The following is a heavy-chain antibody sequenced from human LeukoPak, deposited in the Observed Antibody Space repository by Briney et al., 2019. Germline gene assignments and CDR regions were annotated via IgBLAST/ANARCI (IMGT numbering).Heavy chain of an antibody. D-gene: IGHD3-10*01. J-gene: IGHJ4*02. CDR3: ARESRLLWFGEIPIDY. CDR1: GYTFSDFD. Sequence: ASVKVSCKTSGYTFSDFDISWVRQAPGQGLEWLGWISIYNRNTNSAQKFQGRLTMTTDTSTSTAYMELSGLRSDDTAVYYCARESRLLWFGEIPIDYWGQGTLVTVSS. V-gene: IGHV1-18*01. CDR2: ISIYNRNT.